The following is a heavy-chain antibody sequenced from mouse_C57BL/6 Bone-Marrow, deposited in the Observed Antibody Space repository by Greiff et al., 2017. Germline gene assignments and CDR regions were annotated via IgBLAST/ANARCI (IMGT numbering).Heavy chain of an antibody. D-gene: IGHD1-1*01. CDR1: GYTFTSYW. CDR3: AIYYGSSGDY. Sequence: QVQLQQPGAELVMPGASVKLSCKASGYTFTSYWMHWVKQRPGQGLEWIGEIDPSDSYTNYNQKFKGKSTLTVDKSSSTADMQLSSLTSEDSAVYYCAIYYGSSGDYWGQGTSVTVSS. CDR2: IDPSDSYT. V-gene: IGHV1-69*01. J-gene: IGHJ4*01.